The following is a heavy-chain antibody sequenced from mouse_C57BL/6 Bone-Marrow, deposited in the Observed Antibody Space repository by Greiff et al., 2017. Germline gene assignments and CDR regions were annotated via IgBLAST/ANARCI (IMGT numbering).Heavy chain of an antibody. V-gene: IGHV2-2*01. J-gene: IGHJ4*01. D-gene: IGHD6-1*01. CDR1: GFSLTSYG. CDR3: ASLDPSSRAMDY. CDR2: IWSGGST. Sequence: VQGVESGPGLVQPSQSLSITCTVSGFSLTSYGVHWVRQSPGKGLEWLGVIWSGGSTDYNAAFISRLSISKDNSKSQVFCKMNSLQADDTAIYYCASLDPSSRAMDYWGQGTSVTVSS.